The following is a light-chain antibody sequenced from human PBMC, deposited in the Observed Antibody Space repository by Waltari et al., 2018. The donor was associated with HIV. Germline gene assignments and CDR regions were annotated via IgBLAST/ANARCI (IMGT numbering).Light chain of an antibody. CDR2: WAS. J-gene: IGKJ5*01. CDR3: QQYDDTPIT. Sequence: YNSNNKNYLAWYQQKSGQPPKLLIYWASTRESGVPDRFSGSGSGTDFTLTINSLQAEDVAVYYCQQYDDTPITFGQGTRLEIK. V-gene: IGKV4-1*01. CDR1: YNSNNKNY.